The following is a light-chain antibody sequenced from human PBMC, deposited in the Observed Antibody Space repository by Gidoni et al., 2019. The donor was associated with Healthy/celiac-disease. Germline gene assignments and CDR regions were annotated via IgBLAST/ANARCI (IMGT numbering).Light chain of an antibody. CDR3: QQYDNLPLT. V-gene: IGKV1-33*01. CDR2: DAS. Sequence: DIQMTQSPSSLSASVGGRVIITCQESQDITNYLNWYQQKPGKAPKLLIYDASNLETGVPSRFSGSGSGTDFTFTISSLQPEDIATYYCQQYDNLPLTFGGGTQVEI. CDR1: QDITNY. J-gene: IGKJ4*01.